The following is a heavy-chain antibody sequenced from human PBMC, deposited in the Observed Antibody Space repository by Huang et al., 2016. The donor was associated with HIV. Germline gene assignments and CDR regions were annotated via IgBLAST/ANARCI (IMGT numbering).Heavy chain of an antibody. J-gene: IGHJ3*01. V-gene: IGHV1-69*13. CDR1: GGSFNNFG. CDR2: IIPGFGTR. CDR3: AKRGGAWGSPYAFDL. Sequence: QVQLVQSGAEVRKPGSSVKVSCRASGGSFNNFGINWVRQAPGQGLEWVCGIIPGFGTRNDAQRFQGRVTSTADETTGVVYMELSSLRSDDTAVYFCAKRGGAWGSPYAFDLWGPGTMVTVSS. D-gene: IGHD3-16*01.